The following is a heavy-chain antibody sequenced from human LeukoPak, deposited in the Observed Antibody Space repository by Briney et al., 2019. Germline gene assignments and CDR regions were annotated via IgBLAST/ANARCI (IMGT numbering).Heavy chain of an antibody. CDR3: ARGRGLGYCSSTSCYYSNWFDP. Sequence: SETLSLTCAVYGGSFSGHYWSWVRQPPGKGLEWVGEINHSGSTNYNPSLKSRVTISEETSKNQFSLKLSSVTAADTAVYYCARGRGLGYCSSTSCYYSNWFDPWGQGTLVTVSS. J-gene: IGHJ5*02. CDR2: INHSGST. CDR1: GGSFSGHY. D-gene: IGHD2-2*01. V-gene: IGHV4-34*01.